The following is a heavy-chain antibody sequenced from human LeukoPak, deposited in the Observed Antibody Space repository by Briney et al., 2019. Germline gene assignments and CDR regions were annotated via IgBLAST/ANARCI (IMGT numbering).Heavy chain of an antibody. V-gene: IGHV1-2*02. CDR1: GYTLTDYY. CDR2: INPNSAGT. Sequence: GASVKVSCKASGYTLTDYYMHWVRQAPGQGLEWMGWINPNSAGTNYAQNFQGRVTMTRDTSINTAYMELSRLKSDDTAIYYCARESGLRGGGFDPWGQGTLVTVSS. CDR3: ARESGLRGGGFDP. D-gene: IGHD5-12*01. J-gene: IGHJ5*02.